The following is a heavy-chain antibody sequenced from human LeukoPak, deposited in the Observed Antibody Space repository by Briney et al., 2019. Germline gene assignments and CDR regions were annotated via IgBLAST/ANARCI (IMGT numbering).Heavy chain of an antibody. CDR3: ARDRNMGLYDFWSGYYKSAAAYYYYYGMDV. J-gene: IGHJ6*02. V-gene: IGHV3-21*01. Sequence: PGGSLRLSCAASGFTFSSYSMNWVRQAPGKGLEWVSSISSSSSYIYYADSVKGRFTISRDNAKNSLYLQMNSLRAEDTAVYYCARDRNMGLYDFWSGYYKSAAAYYYYYGMDVWGQGTTVTVSS. CDR1: GFTFSSYS. CDR2: ISSSSSYI. D-gene: IGHD3-3*01.